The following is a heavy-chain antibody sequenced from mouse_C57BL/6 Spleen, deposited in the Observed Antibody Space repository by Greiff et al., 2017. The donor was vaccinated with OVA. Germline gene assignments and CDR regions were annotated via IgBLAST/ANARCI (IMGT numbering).Heavy chain of an antibody. Sequence: DVHLVESGGGLVKPGGSLKLSCAASGFTFSSYTMSWVRQTPEKRLEWVATISGGGGNTYYPDSVKGRFTISRDNAKNTLYLQMSSLRSEDTALYYCARQGGWAGAMDYWGQGTSVTVSS. D-gene: IGHD3-3*01. CDR3: ARQGGWAGAMDY. CDR1: GFTFSSYT. V-gene: IGHV5-9*01. CDR2: ISGGGGNT. J-gene: IGHJ4*01.